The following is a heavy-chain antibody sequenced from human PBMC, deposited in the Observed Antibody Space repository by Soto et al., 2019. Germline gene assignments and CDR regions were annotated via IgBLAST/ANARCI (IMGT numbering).Heavy chain of an antibody. V-gene: IGHV4-30-2*01. J-gene: IGHJ3*02. D-gene: IGHD3-22*01. CDR1: GGSISSGGYS. CDR2: IYHSGST. Sequence: PSETLSLTCAVSGGSISSGGYSWSWVRQPPGKDLEWIGYIYHSGSTYYNPSLKSRVTISVDRSKNQFSLKLSSVTAADTAVYYCARGDYYDSSGYPLNAFDIWGQGTMVTVSS. CDR3: ARGDYYDSSGYPLNAFDI.